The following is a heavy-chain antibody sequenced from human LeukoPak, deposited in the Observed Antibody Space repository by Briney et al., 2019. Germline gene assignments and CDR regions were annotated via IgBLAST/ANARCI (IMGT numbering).Heavy chain of an antibody. CDR1: GFSFSSYG. J-gene: IGHJ2*01. CDR2: IWYDGSNI. CDR3: AKGYCSRTSCYWYFDL. D-gene: IGHD2-2*01. Sequence: GGSLRLSCAASGFSFSSYGMHWVRQAPGKGLEWVALIWYDGSNIYYADSVKGRFTISSDNSKNTLYLQMNSLRAEDTAVYYCAKGYCSRTSCYWYFDLWGRGTLVTVSS. V-gene: IGHV3-33*06.